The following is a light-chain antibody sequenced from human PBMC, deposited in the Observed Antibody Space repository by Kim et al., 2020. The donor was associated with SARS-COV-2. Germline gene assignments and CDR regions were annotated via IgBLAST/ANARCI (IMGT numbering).Light chain of an antibody. Sequence: SVSPGERATHSCGASQSVSSNFAWYQQKPGQAPRLLIYGASTRATGIPARFSGSGSGTEFTLTISSLQSEDFAVYYCQQYNNWPYTFGQGTKLEI. CDR1: QSVSSN. J-gene: IGKJ2*01. CDR3: QQYNNWPYT. CDR2: GAS. V-gene: IGKV3-15*01.